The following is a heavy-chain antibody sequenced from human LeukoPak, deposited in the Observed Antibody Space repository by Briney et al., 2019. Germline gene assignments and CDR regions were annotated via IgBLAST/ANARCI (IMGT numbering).Heavy chain of an antibody. CDR1: GGSISSYY. J-gene: IGHJ5*02. D-gene: IGHD3-22*01. CDR2: IYYSGST. V-gene: IGHV4-59*01. CDR3: ARGLRGTMIVGGNWFDP. Sequence: PSETLSLTCTVSGGSISSYYWSWIRQPPGKGLEWIGYIYYSGSTNYNPSLKSRVTISVDTSKNQFSLKLSSVTAADTAVYYSARGLRGTMIVGGNWFDPWGQGTLVNVSS.